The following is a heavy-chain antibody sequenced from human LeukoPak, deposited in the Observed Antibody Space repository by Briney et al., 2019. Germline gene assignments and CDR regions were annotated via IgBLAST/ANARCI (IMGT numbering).Heavy chain of an antibody. CDR3: AATGGSGSYDFDY. Sequence: EASXXVSCKASGGTFSSYTISWVRQAPGQGLEWMGRIIPILGIANYAQKFQGRVTITADKSTSTAYMELSSLRSEDTAVYYCAATGGSGSYDFDYWGQGTLVTVSS. V-gene: IGHV1-69*02. D-gene: IGHD3-10*01. CDR2: IIPILGIA. J-gene: IGHJ4*02. CDR1: GGTFSSYT.